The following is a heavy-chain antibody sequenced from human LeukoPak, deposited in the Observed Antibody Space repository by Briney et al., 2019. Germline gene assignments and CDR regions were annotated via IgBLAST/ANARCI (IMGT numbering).Heavy chain of an antibody. CDR3: ARGGQLSTGAYFDY. Sequence: SVKVSCKASGGTFSGHTFRWVRQAPGQGLEWMGRIIPILDIANYAQKFQGRVTITADKSTGTAYMDLSSLTSEDTAVYYCARGGQLSTGAYFDYWGQGTLVTIAS. CDR2: IIPILDIA. CDR1: GGTFSGHT. V-gene: IGHV1-69*02. D-gene: IGHD6-6*01. J-gene: IGHJ4*02.